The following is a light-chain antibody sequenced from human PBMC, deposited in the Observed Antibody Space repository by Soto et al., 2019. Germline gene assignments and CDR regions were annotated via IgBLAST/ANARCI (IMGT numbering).Light chain of an antibody. J-gene: IGLJ2*01. CDR3: TSYTTNKTPL. Sequence: QSVLTQPASVSGSPGQSITISCTGTSSDVGGYNYVSWYQQHPGKAPKLMIYDVSSRPSGVSNRFSGSESGNTASLTISGLLSEDEADYYCTSYTTNKTPLFGGGTKLTVL. CDR2: DVS. V-gene: IGLV2-14*03. CDR1: SSDVGGYNY.